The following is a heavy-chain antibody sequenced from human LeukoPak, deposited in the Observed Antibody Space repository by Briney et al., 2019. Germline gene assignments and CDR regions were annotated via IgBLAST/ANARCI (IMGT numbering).Heavy chain of an antibody. CDR3: ARGAGWSDAYYFDY. V-gene: IGHV3-7*01. D-gene: IGHD3-3*01. CDR1: GFTFSNSW. J-gene: IGHJ4*02. CDR2: IKPDGSAQ. Sequence: GGSLRLSCAASGFTFSNSWMSWVRQAPGKGLEWVATIKPDGSAQYYVDSVKGRFTISRDNAKNSLFLQINSLRAEDTAVYYCARGAGWSDAYYFDYWGQGTLVTVSS.